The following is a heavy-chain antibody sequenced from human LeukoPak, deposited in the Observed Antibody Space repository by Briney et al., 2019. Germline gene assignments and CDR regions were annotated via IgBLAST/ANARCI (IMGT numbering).Heavy chain of an antibody. V-gene: IGHV3-30*04. CDR3: ASRRTASQWSDY. Sequence: GGSLRLSCAASGFTFSSYAMHWVRQAPGKGLEWVAVISYDGSNKYYADSVKGRFTISRDNSKNTLHLQMNSLRAEDTAVYYCASRRTASQWSDYWGQGTLVTVSS. J-gene: IGHJ4*02. CDR1: GFTFSSYA. D-gene: IGHD2-15*01. CDR2: ISYDGSNK.